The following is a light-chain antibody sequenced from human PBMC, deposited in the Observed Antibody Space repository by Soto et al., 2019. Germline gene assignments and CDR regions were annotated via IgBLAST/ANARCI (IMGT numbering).Light chain of an antibody. V-gene: IGKV1-39*01. Sequence: IQMTQSPSSLSASVGDRVTITCRASQSISSYLNWYQQKPGKAPNLLIYAASSSQSGVPSRFSGSGSGTDFTLTISSLQPEDFATYYCQQSYNTPGTFGQGTKVEIK. CDR3: QQSYNTPGT. J-gene: IGKJ1*01. CDR1: QSISSY. CDR2: AAS.